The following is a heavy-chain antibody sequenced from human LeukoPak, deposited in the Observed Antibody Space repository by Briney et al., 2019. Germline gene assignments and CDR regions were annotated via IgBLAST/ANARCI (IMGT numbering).Heavy chain of an antibody. CDR3: AKDPGVVPAHYFDY. CDR2: TGSTGVST. Sequence: GGSLRLSCAASGFTFSSYAMNWVRRAPGKGLEWVSGTGSTGVSTFYADSVKGRFTVSRDNSKNTLSLQMNSLRAEDTAVYYCAKDPGVVPAHYFDYWGQGTLVTVSS. D-gene: IGHD2-2*01. V-gene: IGHV3-23*01. J-gene: IGHJ4*02. CDR1: GFTFSSYA.